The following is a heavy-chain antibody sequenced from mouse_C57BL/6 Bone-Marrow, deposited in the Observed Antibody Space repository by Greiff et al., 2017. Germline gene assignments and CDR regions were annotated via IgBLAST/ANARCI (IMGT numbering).Heavy chain of an antibody. D-gene: IGHD1-1*01. V-gene: IGHV5-4*03. CDR2: ISDGGSYT. CDR1: GFTFSSYA. CDR3: ARGNYYYGSSYWYFDV. Sequence: DVKLVESGGGLVKPGGSLKLSCAASGFTFSSYAMSWVRQTPEKRLEWVATISDGGSYTYYPDNVKGRFTISRDNAKNNLYLQMSHLKSEDTAMYYCARGNYYYGSSYWYFDVWGTGTTVTVSS. J-gene: IGHJ1*03.